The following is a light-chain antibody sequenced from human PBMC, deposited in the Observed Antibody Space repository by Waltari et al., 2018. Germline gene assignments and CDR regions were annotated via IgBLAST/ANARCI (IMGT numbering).Light chain of an antibody. Sequence: QSALTQPASVSGSPGQSITISCTGTSSDVGRYNLVSWYQQHPGKAPKLMIYEVSKRPSGVSNRFSGSKSGNTASLTISGLQAEDEADYYCCSYAGSSTLYVFGSGTKVTVL. J-gene: IGLJ6*01. V-gene: IGLV2-23*02. CDR1: SSDVGRYNL. CDR2: EVS. CDR3: CSYAGSSTLYV.